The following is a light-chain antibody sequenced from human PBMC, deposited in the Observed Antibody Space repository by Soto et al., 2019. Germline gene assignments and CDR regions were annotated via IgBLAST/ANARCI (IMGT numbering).Light chain of an antibody. J-gene: IGKJ4*01. Sequence: EIVLTQSPGTLSLSPGERATLSCRASQSVSSSSLAWYQQKPGQAPRLLIYGASSSATGIPDRFSVSGSGTDFTLTISRLEPEDVAVYYWQQYGPNLLTFGGGTKVEIK. CDR3: QQYGPNLLT. CDR1: QSVSSSS. CDR2: GAS. V-gene: IGKV3-20*01.